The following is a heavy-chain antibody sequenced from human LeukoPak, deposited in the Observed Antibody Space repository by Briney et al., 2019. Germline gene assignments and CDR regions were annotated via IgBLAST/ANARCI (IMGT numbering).Heavy chain of an antibody. Sequence: GGSLRLSCAASGFTFSSYSMNWVRQAPGKGLEWVSSISSSSSYIYYADSVKGRFTISRDNAKNTLYLQMNSLRAEDTAVYYCAKDPPYDILTGYLEYYFDYWGQGTLVTVSS. CDR3: AKDPPYDILTGYLEYYFDY. J-gene: IGHJ4*02. D-gene: IGHD3-9*01. CDR1: GFTFSSYS. V-gene: IGHV3-21*01. CDR2: ISSSSSYI.